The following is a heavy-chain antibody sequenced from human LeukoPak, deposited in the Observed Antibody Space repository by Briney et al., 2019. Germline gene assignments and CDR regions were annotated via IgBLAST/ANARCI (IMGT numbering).Heavy chain of an antibody. CDR1: GFTFSSYG. Sequence: PGGSLRLSCAVSGFTFSSYGMHWVRQAPGKGLEWVAFIRYDGSNKYYADSVKGRFTISRDNSKNTLYLQMNSLRAEDTAVYYCANGLRQWLAPFDYWGQGTLVTVSS. J-gene: IGHJ4*02. CDR3: ANGLRQWLAPFDY. V-gene: IGHV3-30*02. CDR2: IRYDGSNK. D-gene: IGHD6-19*01.